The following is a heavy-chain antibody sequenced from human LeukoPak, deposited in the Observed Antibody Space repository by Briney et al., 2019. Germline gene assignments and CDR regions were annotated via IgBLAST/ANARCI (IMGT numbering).Heavy chain of an antibody. CDR1: GFSFTSYA. CDR2: ITTGRSYI. J-gene: IGHJ6*03. Sequence: GGSLRLSCSASGFSFTSYAMNWVRQAPGKGLEWVSSITTGRSYIYYADSVRGRFSVSRDNAKNSLYLEMNSLRAEDTAVYYCARVEATTARSYYYYYMDVWGKGTTVTVSS. V-gene: IGHV3-21*06. CDR3: ARVEATTARSYYYYYMDV. D-gene: IGHD1-1*01.